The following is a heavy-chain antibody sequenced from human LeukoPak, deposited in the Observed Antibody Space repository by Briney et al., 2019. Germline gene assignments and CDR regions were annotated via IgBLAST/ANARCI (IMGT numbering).Heavy chain of an antibody. V-gene: IGHV3-15*07. Sequence: GGSLRLSCAASGFTFSDAWMNWVRQAPGKGLEWVGRIKRKTEGGTTDYVAPVKGRFIISRDDSKDTLYLQMNSLKTEDTAFYYCTTGNFGPYWGQGTLVTVSS. D-gene: IGHD3-10*01. CDR1: GFTFSDAW. J-gene: IGHJ4*02. CDR3: TTGNFGPY. CDR2: IKRKTEGGTT.